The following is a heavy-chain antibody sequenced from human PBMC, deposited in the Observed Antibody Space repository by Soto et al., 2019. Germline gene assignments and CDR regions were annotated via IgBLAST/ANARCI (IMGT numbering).Heavy chain of an antibody. J-gene: IGHJ4*02. Sequence: QVQLQESGPGLVKPSQTLSLTCTVSGGSISSGGYYWSWIRQHPGKGLEWIGYIYYSGSTYYNPSLKSRVTISVDTSKNQFSLKLSSVTAADTAVYYCARGRHYCGGDCYDFDYWGQGTLVTVSS. CDR2: IYYSGST. CDR1: GGSISSGGYY. CDR3: ARGRHYCGGDCYDFDY. D-gene: IGHD2-21*02. V-gene: IGHV4-31*03.